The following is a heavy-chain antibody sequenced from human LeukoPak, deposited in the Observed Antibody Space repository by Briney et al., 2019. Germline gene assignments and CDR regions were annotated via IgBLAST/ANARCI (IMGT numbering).Heavy chain of an antibody. D-gene: IGHD7-27*01. J-gene: IGHJ6*03. V-gene: IGHV1-69*05. CDR1: GGTFSSYA. CDR3: ARGPTGYYYYYYMDV. Sequence: SVKVSCKASGGTFSSYAISWVRQAPGQGLEWMGGIIPIFGTANYAQKFQGRVTITTDESTSTAYMEPNSLRSEDTAVYYCARGPTGYYYYYYMDVWGKGTTVTVSS. CDR2: IIPIFGTA.